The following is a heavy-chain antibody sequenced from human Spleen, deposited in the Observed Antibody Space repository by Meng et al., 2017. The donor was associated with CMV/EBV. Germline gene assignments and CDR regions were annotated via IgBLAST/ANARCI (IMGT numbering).Heavy chain of an antibody. CDR2: ISSSSSYI. V-gene: IGHV3-21*01. J-gene: IGHJ4*02. CDR3: ARDFDFWEQPLDY. Sequence: CAASGFNFSSYSMNWVRQAPGKGLEWVSSISSSSSYIYYADSVKGRFTISRDNAKNSLYLQMNSLRAEDTAVYYCARDFDFWEQPLDYWGQGTLVTVSS. CDR1: GFNFSSYS. D-gene: IGHD3-9*01.